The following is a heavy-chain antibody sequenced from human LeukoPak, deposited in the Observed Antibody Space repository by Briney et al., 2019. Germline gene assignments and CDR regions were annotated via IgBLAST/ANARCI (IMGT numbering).Heavy chain of an antibody. J-gene: IGHJ4*02. Sequence: ASVKVSCKASGYTFTGYYIHWVRQDPGQGLEWMGWINPNSGGTNYAQKFQGRVTMARDTSISTAYMELSRLRSDDTAVYYCARDSDPTYYFDSGPYHAYWGQGTLVTVSS. V-gene: IGHV1-2*02. CDR1: GYTFTGYY. CDR2: INPNSGGT. D-gene: IGHD3-10*01. CDR3: ARDSDPTYYFDSGPYHAY.